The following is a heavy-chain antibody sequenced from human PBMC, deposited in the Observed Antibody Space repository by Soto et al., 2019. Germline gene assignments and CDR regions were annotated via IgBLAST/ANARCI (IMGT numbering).Heavy chain of an antibody. V-gene: IGHV4-30-4*01. Sequence: QVQLQESGSGLVKPSQSLSLTCTVSGVSLNTADTWWSWIRQSPGKGLEFIGYYHSGGSTYYDASFRSRVIISADTSNSQFSLKLSSVTVEDTDVYFCVRSRQMESGNDYGLDVGGQGTTVNVSS. CDR3: VRSRQMESGNDYGLDV. D-gene: IGHD1-1*01. J-gene: IGHJ6*02. CDR2: YHSGGST. CDR1: GVSLNTADTW.